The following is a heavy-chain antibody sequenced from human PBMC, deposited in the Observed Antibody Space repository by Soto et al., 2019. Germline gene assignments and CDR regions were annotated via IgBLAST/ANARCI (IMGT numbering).Heavy chain of an antibody. CDR3: ARVGSSGWSPDY. D-gene: IGHD6-19*01. Sequence: KSSETLSLTCTVSGGSVSSGSYYWSWIRQPPGKGLEWIGYIYYSGSTNYNPSLKSRVTISVDTSKNQFSLKLSSVTAADTAVYYCARVGSSGWSPDYWGRGTLVTVSS. J-gene: IGHJ4*02. CDR2: IYYSGST. CDR1: GGSVSSGSYY. V-gene: IGHV4-61*01.